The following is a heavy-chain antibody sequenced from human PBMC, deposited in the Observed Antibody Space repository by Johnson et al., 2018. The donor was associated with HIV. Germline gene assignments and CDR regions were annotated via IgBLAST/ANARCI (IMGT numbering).Heavy chain of an antibody. D-gene: IGHD5-12*01. CDR2: IRYDGSNK. CDR1: GFTFSSYG. CDR3: AKEDCSGYETLRGAFDI. J-gene: IGHJ3*02. V-gene: IGHV3-30*02. Sequence: QVQLVESGGGVVQPGGSLRLSCAASGFTFSSYGMHWVRQAPGKGLEWVAFIRYDGSNKYYADSVKGRFTISRDNSKNTLYLQMNSLRAEDTAVYCCAKEDCSGYETLRGAFDIWGQGTMVTVSS.